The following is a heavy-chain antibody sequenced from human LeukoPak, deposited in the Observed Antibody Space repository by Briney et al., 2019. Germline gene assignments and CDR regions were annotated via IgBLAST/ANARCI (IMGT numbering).Heavy chain of an antibody. D-gene: IGHD4-17*01. V-gene: IGHV4-61*01. Sequence: SETLSLTCSVVGGSLTSSNQYWGWIRQPPGKGLEWIGYIYYSGSTNYNPSLKSRVTISVDTSKNQFSLKLSSVTAADTAVYYCARGSKDNGDYDPGNFLDWGQGTLVTVSS. CDR1: GGSLTSSNQY. CDR2: IYYSGST. J-gene: IGHJ4*02. CDR3: ARGSKDNGDYDPGNFLD.